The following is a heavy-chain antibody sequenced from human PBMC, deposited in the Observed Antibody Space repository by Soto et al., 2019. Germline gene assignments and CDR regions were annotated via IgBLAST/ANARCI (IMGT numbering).Heavy chain of an antibody. CDR1: GYTFTRSG. CDR3: TRYYSGTYSYDY. J-gene: IGHJ4*02. CDR2: ISTSDGNT. V-gene: IGHV1-18*01. Sequence: GASVMVSCKASGYTFTRSGIRWVRQAPGQGLEWMGMISTSDGNTSYAQKFQDRVTMTGDTSTSTVYMELSSLRSEDTAMFYCTRYYSGTYSYDYWGQGTLVTVSS. D-gene: IGHD1-26*01.